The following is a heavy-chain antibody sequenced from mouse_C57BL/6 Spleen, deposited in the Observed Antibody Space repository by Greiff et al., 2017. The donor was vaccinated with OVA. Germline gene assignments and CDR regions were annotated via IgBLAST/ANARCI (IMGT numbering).Heavy chain of an antibody. CDR3: TRGDGYSYWYFDV. CDR2: ISSGGDYI. Sequence: EVQRVESGEGLVKPGGSLKLSCAASGFTFSSYAMSWVRQTPEKRLEWVAYISSGGDYIYYADTVKGRFTISRDNARNTLYLQMSSLKSEDTAMYYCTRGDGYSYWYFDVWGTGTTVTVSS. CDR1: GFTFSSYA. D-gene: IGHD2-3*01. V-gene: IGHV5-9-1*02. J-gene: IGHJ1*03.